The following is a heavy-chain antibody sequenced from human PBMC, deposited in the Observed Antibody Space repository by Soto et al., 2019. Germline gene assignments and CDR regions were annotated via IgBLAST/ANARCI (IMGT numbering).Heavy chain of an antibody. V-gene: IGHV3-33*01. CDR2: IWYDGSNK. Sequence: QVQLVESGGGVVQPGRSLRLSCAASGFTFSSYGMHWVRQAPGKGLEWVAVIWYDGSNKYYADSVKGRFTISRDNSKNTLYLQMNSLRAEDTAVYYCARDRASGYGDSSYYYYYYGMDVW. CDR3: ARDRASGYGDSSYYYYYYGMDV. D-gene: IGHD4-17*01. J-gene: IGHJ6*01. CDR1: GFTFSSYG.